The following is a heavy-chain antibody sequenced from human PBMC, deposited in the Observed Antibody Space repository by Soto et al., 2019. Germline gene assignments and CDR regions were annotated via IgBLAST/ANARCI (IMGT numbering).Heavy chain of an antibody. Sequence: QLHLVQSGAVVKKPGASVTVSCSASGYPVTAYYMHWVRQAPGRGLEWMGGINPATGAAKYTQTFQGRVTMPRDRSTSNVCMELGGLASEDTAGFYWARGGGVGVAGSAAFDMWGQGTLVTVSS. D-gene: IGHD3-3*01. CDR2: INPATGAA. CDR1: GYPVTAYY. CDR3: ARGGGVGVAGSAAFDM. J-gene: IGHJ3*02. V-gene: IGHV1-2*02.